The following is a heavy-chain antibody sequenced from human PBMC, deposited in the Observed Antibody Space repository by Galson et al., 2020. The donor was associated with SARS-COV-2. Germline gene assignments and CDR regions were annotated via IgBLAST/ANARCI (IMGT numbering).Heavy chain of an antibody. D-gene: IGHD6-13*01. CDR3: ARGYSSLPLAVDFDS. J-gene: IGHJ4*02. CDR2: INPTRGST. CDR1: VYTFPSSY. V-gene: IGHV1-46*03. Sequence: ASVNDSRKASVYTFPSSYMHWVRPAPGQGLEWMGIINPTRGSTSYAQKFHGRVTMTRDTSTSTVYMELSSLRSEDTAVYYCARGYSSLPLAVDFDSWGQGTLFIVSP.